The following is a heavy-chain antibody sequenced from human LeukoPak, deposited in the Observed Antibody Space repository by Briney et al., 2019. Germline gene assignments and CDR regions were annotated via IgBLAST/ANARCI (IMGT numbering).Heavy chain of an antibody. CDR1: GFSVSNNY. CDR2: IYSGGST. D-gene: IGHD3-10*01. Sequence: PGGSLRLSCAASGFSVSNNYMRWVRQAPGKGLEWVSLIYSGGSTSYADSVKGRFTISRDNSKNTLYLQMNSLRAEDTAVYYCAKGDGSGSYYNRGPFDYWGQGTLVTVSS. J-gene: IGHJ4*02. CDR3: AKGDGSGSYYNRGPFDY. V-gene: IGHV3-66*01.